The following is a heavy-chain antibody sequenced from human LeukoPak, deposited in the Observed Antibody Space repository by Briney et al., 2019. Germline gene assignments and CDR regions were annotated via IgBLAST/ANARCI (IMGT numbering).Heavy chain of an antibody. CDR3: SRENGAFSPFGY. J-gene: IGHJ4*02. V-gene: IGHV4-4*02. CDR1: GGSITSTNW. CDR2: VSLSGLA. Sequence: PSETLSLTCGVSGGSITSTNWWSWVGQPPGQGLEWVGEVSLSGLANYNPTLNSRVIMALDTSTNHLSLNLTSVTAADTAVYFCSRENGAFSPFGYWRQGTLVTVSA. D-gene: IGHD2-8*01.